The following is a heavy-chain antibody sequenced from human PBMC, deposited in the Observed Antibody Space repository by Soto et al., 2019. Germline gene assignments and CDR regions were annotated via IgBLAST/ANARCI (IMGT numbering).Heavy chain of an antibody. Sequence: EVQLVESGGGLVKPGGSLRLSCAASGFTFSNAWMNWVRQAPGKGLEWVGLIKTKTAGGTADYAAPVQGRFTISRDDSKNTLSLQMNSLKTDDTAVYYCATGVLPPDYWGQGTLVTVSS. CDR3: ATGVLPPDY. J-gene: IGHJ4*02. V-gene: IGHV3-15*05. D-gene: IGHD2-2*01. CDR1: GFTFSNAW. CDR2: IKTKTAGGTA.